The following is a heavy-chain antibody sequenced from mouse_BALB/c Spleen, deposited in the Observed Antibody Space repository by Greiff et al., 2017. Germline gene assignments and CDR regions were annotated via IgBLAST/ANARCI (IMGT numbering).Heavy chain of an antibody. CDR2: ISYDGSN. CDR1: GYSITSGYY. CDR3: ARDRGYGSRYAMDY. J-gene: IGHJ4*01. Sequence: EVKLMESGPGLVKPSQSLSLTCSVTGYSITSGYYWNWIRQFPGNKLEWMGYISYDGSNNYNPSLKNRISITRDTSKNQFFLKLNSVTTEDTATYYCARDRGYGSRYAMDYWGQGTSVTVSS. D-gene: IGHD1-1*01. V-gene: IGHV3-6*02.